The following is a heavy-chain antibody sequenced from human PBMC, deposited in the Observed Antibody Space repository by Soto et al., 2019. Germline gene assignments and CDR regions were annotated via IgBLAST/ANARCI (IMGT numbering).Heavy chain of an antibody. Sequence: SVKGSCKASGGTFSSYAISWVRHAPGQGLEWMGGIIPIFGTANYAQKFQGRVTITADESTSTAYMELSSLRSEDTAVYYCARAHFLLTMVRGVIIKEFDYWGQGTLVTVSS. D-gene: IGHD3-10*01. CDR2: IIPIFGTA. J-gene: IGHJ4*02. CDR3: ARAHFLLTMVRGVIIKEFDY. CDR1: GGTFSSYA. V-gene: IGHV1-69*13.